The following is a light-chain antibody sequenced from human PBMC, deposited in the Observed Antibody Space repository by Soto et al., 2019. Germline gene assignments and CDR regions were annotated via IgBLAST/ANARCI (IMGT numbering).Light chain of an antibody. CDR1: QNVLYSPNNKDF. CDR2: WAS. J-gene: IGKJ1*01. Sequence: DIVMTRSPDSLAVSLGERATINCKSSQNVLYSPNNKDFLAWYQQKPGQPPKMXIYWASTRESGVPDRLSASGAGTDLTLTISRLQAEDVAVYYCQQYYDTPWTFGQGTKVDIK. V-gene: IGKV4-1*01. CDR3: QQYYDTPWT.